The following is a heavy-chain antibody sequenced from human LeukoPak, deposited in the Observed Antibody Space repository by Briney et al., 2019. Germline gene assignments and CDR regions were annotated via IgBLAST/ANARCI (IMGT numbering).Heavy chain of an antibody. CDR1: GFTVSSNY. Sequence: PGGSLRLSRAASGFTVSSNYMSWVRQAPGKGLEWVSVIYSGGSTYCADSVKGRFTISRDNSKNTLHLQMNSLRAEDTAVYYCARVALEYSSGWTPLDYWGQGTLVTVSS. CDR2: IYSGGST. V-gene: IGHV3-66*01. J-gene: IGHJ4*02. D-gene: IGHD6-19*01. CDR3: ARVALEYSSGWTPLDY.